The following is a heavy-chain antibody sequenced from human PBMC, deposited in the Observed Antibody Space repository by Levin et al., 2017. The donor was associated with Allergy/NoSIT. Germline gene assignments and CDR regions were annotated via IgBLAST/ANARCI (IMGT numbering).Heavy chain of an antibody. D-gene: IGHD3-10*01. CDR3: ARGGGSGSYWGYFNH. V-gene: IGHV1-2*02. CDR2: INPNSGGT. Sequence: GESLKISCMASGYSFTGYYMHWVRQAPGQGLEWMGWINPNSGGTDYAQKFQGRVTMTRDTSITTAYLELSRLRYEDTAVYYCARGGGSGSYWGYFNHWGQGTLVAVSS. CDR1: GYSFTGYY. J-gene: IGHJ4*02.